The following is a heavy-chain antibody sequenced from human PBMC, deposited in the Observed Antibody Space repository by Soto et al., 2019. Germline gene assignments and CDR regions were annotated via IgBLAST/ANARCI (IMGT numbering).Heavy chain of an antibody. J-gene: IGHJ4*02. Sequence: SETLSLTCAVYGGSFSGYYWSWIRQPPGKGLEWIGEINHSGSTNYNPSLKSRVTISVDTSKNQFSLKLSSVTAADTAVYYCARGLAVYDYVWGSYRPYPRTPYDYWGQGTLVTVSS. V-gene: IGHV4-34*01. CDR3: ARGLAVYDYVWGSYRPYPRTPYDY. CDR1: GGSFSGYY. D-gene: IGHD3-16*02. CDR2: INHSGST.